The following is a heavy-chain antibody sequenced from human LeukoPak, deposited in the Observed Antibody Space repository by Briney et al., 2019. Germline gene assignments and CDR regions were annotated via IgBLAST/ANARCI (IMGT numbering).Heavy chain of an antibody. Sequence: GGSLRLSCVASGFTFSSYAMSWVRQAPGKGLEWVSAISGSGVTTYYADSVKGRFTISRDNSKNTLYLQMNSLRAEDTAVYYCAREAYCSGGSCYSPPYYFDYWGQGTLVTVSS. V-gene: IGHV3-23*01. CDR2: ISGSGVTT. J-gene: IGHJ4*02. CDR3: AREAYCSGGSCYSPPYYFDY. CDR1: GFTFSSYA. D-gene: IGHD2-15*01.